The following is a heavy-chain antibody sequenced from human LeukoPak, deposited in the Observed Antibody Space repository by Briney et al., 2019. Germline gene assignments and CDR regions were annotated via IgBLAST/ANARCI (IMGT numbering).Heavy chain of an antibody. CDR3: ARPAGSGYRDY. CDR2: ISSSSSTI. J-gene: IGHJ4*02. V-gene: IGHV3-48*01. Sequence: GGSLRLSCAASGFTFSSYSMNWVRQAPGKGLEWVSYISSSSSTIYYADSVKGRFTISRDNAKNSLYLQMNSLRAEDTAVYYCARPAGSGYRDYWGQGTLVTVSS. D-gene: IGHD3-22*01. CDR1: GFTFSSYS.